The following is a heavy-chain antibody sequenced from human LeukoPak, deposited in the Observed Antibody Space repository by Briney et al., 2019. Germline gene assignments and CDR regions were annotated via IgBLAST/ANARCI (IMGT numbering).Heavy chain of an antibody. Sequence: GGSQRLSCAASGFTVSSNYMSWVRQAPGKGLEWVSVIYSGGSTYYADSVKGGFTISRDNSKNTLYLQMNSLRAEDTAVYYCARDRGYCSGGSCYSPPHDAFDIWGQGTMVTVSS. CDR2: IYSGGST. D-gene: IGHD2-15*01. CDR3: ARDRGYCSGGSCYSPPHDAFDI. J-gene: IGHJ3*02. V-gene: IGHV3-66*01. CDR1: GFTVSSNY.